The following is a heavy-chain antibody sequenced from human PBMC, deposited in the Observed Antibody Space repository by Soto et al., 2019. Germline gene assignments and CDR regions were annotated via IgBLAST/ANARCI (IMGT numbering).Heavy chain of an antibody. CDR3: ARARDYYYGMDV. V-gene: IGHV2-70*04. Sequence: SGPTLVNPTHTLTLTCTFSCFSLRTSGVRVNWIRQPPGKALEWLARIDWDDDKFYSTSLKTRLTISKDTSKNQVVLTMTNMDPVDTATYYCARARDYYYGMDVWGQGTTVTVSS. CDR1: CFSLRTSGVR. CDR2: IDWDDDK. J-gene: IGHJ6*02.